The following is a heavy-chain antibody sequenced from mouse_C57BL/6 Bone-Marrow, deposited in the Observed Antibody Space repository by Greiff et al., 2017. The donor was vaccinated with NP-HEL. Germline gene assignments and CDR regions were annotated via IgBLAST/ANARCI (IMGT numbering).Heavy chain of an antibody. J-gene: IGHJ2*01. D-gene: IGHD3-1*01. V-gene: IGHV1-7*01. CDR3: ARSGASWGYPYYYGY. Sequence: QVQLQQSGAELAKPGASVKLSCKASGYTFTSYWMHWVKQRPGQGLEWIGYINPSSGYTKYNQKFKDKATLTAEKSSSTAYMQLSSLTYEDSAVYYCARSGASWGYPYYYGYWGQGTTLTVSS. CDR2: INPSSGYT. CDR1: GYTFTSYW.